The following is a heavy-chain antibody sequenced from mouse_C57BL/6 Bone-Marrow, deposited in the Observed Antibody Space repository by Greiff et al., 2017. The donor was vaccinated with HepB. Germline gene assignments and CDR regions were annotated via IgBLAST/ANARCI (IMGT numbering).Heavy chain of an antibody. CDR1: GYTFTGYW. CDR3: ARSGNSDYWYFDV. J-gene: IGHJ1*03. D-gene: IGHD1-3*01. CDR2: ILPGSGST. V-gene: IGHV1-9*01. Sequence: QVQLQQSGAELMKPGASVKLSCKATGYTFTGYWIEWVKQMPGHGLEWIGEILPGSGSTNYNEKFKGKATVTADTTSNTDYMQLSILTTEDSAIYYCARSGNSDYWYFDVWGTGTTVTVSS.